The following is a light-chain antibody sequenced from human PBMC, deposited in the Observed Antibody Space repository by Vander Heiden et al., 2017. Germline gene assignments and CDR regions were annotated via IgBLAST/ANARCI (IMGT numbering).Light chain of an antibody. CDR2: DAA. V-gene: IGKV3-11*01. J-gene: IGKJ5*01. CDR1: QSVSSD. CDR3: QQRRGA. Sequence: IVLTLSPATLSLSPGERATLSCRASQSVSSDLAWYQQKPGQAPRLLIYDAASRAPGIPARFSAYGSQTDFTLTISSLEPEDFALYYCQQRRGAFGQGTRLEIK.